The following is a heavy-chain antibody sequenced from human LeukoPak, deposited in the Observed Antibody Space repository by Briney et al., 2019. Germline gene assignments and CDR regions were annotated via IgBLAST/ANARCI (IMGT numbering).Heavy chain of an antibody. V-gene: IGHV3-21*01. Sequence: GGSLRLSCAASGFTFSSYSMNWVRQAPGKGLEWVSSISSSSSYIYYADSVKGRFTISRDNAKNSLYLQMNSLRAEDTAVYYCAREGLSDYYDSSGYYTPGFDYWGQGTLVTVSS. D-gene: IGHD3-22*01. CDR3: AREGLSDYYDSSGYYTPGFDY. J-gene: IGHJ4*02. CDR2: ISSSSSYI. CDR1: GFTFSSYS.